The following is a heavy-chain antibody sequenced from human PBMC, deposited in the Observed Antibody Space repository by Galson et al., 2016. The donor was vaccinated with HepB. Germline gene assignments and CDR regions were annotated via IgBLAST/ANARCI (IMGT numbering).Heavy chain of an antibody. J-gene: IGHJ2*01. D-gene: IGHD4-17*01. V-gene: IGHV3-21*01. CDR1: GFSFNTYS. CDR3: ARSPAYVDYLPWYFEL. CDR2: ISTGSTYI. Sequence: SLRLSCAASGFSFNTYSFNWVRQAPGKGLEWVSSISTGSTYIYYADSVKGRFTISRDNAKNSLYLQMSNLRAEDTAVYYCARSPAYVDYLPWYFELWGRGTLVTVSS.